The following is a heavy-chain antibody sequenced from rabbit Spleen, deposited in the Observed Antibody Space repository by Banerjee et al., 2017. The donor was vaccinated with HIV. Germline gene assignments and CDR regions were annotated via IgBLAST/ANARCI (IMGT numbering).Heavy chain of an antibody. Sequence: EESGGDLVKPDGSLTLTCTASGLSFSSSYWIFWVRQAPGKGLEWIASIYTGSGATYYANWAKGRFTVSKSSSTTVDLEMTSLTGPDTATYFCARSINWANRALNLWGQGTLVTVS. V-gene: IGHV1S45*01. D-gene: IGHD1-1*01. CDR1: GLSFSSSYW. J-gene: IGHJ4*01. CDR3: ARSINWANRALNL. CDR2: IYTGSGAT.